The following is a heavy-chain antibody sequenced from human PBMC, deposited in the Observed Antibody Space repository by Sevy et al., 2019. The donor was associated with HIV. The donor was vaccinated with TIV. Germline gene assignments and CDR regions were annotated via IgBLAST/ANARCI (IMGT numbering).Heavy chain of an antibody. J-gene: IGHJ3*02. CDR1: GFTFSSFS. CDR2: ISSSGSSI. V-gene: IGHV3-48*02. CDR3: ARASSPYCGGDCLYAFNI. Sequence: GGSLRLSCAASGFTFSSFSMNWVRQAPGKTLEWISYISSSGSSIYYADSVKGRFSISRDNAKRSLYLQMNSLRDEDTAFYYCARASSPYCGGDCLYAFNIWGQGTMVTVSS. D-gene: IGHD2-21*02.